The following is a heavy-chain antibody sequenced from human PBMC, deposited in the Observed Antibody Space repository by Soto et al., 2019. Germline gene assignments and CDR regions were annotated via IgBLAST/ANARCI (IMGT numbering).Heavy chain of an antibody. D-gene: IGHD2-15*01. J-gene: IGHJ4*02. CDR1: GFTFSSYA. CDR3: ARDRGYCSGGSCPLYYFDY. V-gene: IGHV3-30-3*01. Sequence: QVQLVESGGGVVQPGRSLRLSCAASGFTFSSYAMHWVRQAPDKGLEWVAVISYDGSNKYYADSVKGRFTISRDNSMNMLXXQMNSLRAEDTAVYYCARDRGYCSGGSCPLYYFDYWGQGTLVTVSS. CDR2: ISYDGSNK.